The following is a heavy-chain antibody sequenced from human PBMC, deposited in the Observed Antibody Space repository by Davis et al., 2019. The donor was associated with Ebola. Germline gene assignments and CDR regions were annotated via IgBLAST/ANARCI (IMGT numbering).Heavy chain of an antibody. CDR3: AKAPVRFLEWFTTDY. V-gene: IGHV3-23*01. Sequence: GGSLSLSCAASEFTFSGYAMSWVRQAPGKGLELVSAISGSGGSTYYAGSVKGRFTISRDNSRNTLYLQMNSLRAEDTAVYYCAKAPVRFLEWFTTDYWGKGTLVTVSS. CDR1: EFTFSGYA. J-gene: IGHJ4*02. CDR2: ISGSGGST. D-gene: IGHD3-3*01.